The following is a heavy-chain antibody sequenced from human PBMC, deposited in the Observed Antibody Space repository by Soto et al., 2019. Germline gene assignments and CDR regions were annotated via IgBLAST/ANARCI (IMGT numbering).Heavy chain of an antibody. CDR3: ARGIVAKIEPFDY. CDR1: GFTFSSYA. D-gene: IGHD5-12*01. CDR2: ISYDGSNK. Sequence: QTGGSLRLSCAASGFTFSSYAMHWVRQAPGKGLEWVAVISYDGSNKYYADSVKGRFTISRDNSKNTLYLQMNSLRAEDTAVYYCARGIVAKIEPFDYWGQGTLVTVSS. V-gene: IGHV3-30-3*01. J-gene: IGHJ4*02.